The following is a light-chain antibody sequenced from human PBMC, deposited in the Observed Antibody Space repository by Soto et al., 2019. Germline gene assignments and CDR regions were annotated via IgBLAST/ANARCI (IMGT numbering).Light chain of an antibody. Sequence: TQSPFSVSASVGDRVTITCRASQGLSSWLAWYQQKPGQAPRFLIYGASTRATGIPARFSGSGSGTEFTLTISSLEPEDFAVYYCQQRSNWPPITFGQGTRLEIK. CDR1: QGLSSW. V-gene: IGKV3-11*01. J-gene: IGKJ5*01. CDR2: GAS. CDR3: QQRSNWPPIT.